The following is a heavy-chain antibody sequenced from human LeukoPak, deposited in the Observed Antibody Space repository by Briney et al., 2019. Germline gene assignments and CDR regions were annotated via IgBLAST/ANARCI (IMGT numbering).Heavy chain of an antibody. J-gene: IGHJ4*02. Sequence: GGSLRLPCAASGFGFKDYYYSWIRQAPGKGLEWVSFINVNGGAMYYADFVKGRFTISRQNAQNSVYLEMNSLRDEDTAVYYCARGPRILAAGSYFFDYWGRGSLVTVSS. CDR3: ARGPRILAAGSYFFDY. V-gene: IGHV3-11*01. CDR2: INVNGGAM. CDR1: GFGFKDYY. D-gene: IGHD6-13*01.